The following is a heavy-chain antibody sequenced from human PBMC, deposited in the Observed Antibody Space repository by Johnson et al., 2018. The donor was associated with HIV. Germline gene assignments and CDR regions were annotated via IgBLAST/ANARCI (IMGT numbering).Heavy chain of an antibody. CDR2: IKQDGSDK. D-gene: IGHD3-3*01. V-gene: IGHV3-7*01. J-gene: IGHJ3*02. CDR1: GFTFSSYW. CDR3: ARDYPMRVTGFSPDAFDI. Sequence: EVQLVESGGGLVQPGGSLRLSCAASGFTFSSYWMSWVRQAPGQGLEWVANIKQDGSDKYYVDSLRGRFTISRDNAKNSLFLQMDSLTVEDTAVYYCARDYPMRVTGFSPDAFDIWGQGTMVTVSS.